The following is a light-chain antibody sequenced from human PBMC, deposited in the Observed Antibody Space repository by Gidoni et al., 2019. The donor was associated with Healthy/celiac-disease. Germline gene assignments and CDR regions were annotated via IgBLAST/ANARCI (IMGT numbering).Light chain of an antibody. CDR3: QQRSNWGYS. Sequence: EIVLPQSPATLSLSPGERATLSYRASKSVSSYVARYQQKPGQAPRLLIYDASNRATGSPARFSGSGSGTDFTLTISSLEPEDFAVYYCQQRSNWGYSFCQGTKLEIK. J-gene: IGKJ2*03. CDR2: DAS. CDR1: KSVSSY. V-gene: IGKV3-11*01.